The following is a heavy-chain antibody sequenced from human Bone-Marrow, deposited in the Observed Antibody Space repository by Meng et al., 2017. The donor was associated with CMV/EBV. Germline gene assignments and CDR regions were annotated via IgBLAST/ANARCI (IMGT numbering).Heavy chain of an antibody. Sequence: GSLRLSCTVSGGSVSSGSYYWSWLRQPPGKVLEWIGYIYYSGSTNYTPSLKSRVTISVDTSKNQFSLKLSSVTAADTAVYYCARGRGDQLLYKFYYYFGMDVWGQGTTVTVSS. J-gene: IGHJ6*02. V-gene: IGHV4-61*01. CDR1: GGSVSSGSYY. CDR3: ARGRGDQLLYKFYYYFGMDV. D-gene: IGHD2-2*02. CDR2: IYYSGST.